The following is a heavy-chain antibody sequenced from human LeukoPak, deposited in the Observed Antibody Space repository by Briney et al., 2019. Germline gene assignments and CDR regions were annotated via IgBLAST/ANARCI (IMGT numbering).Heavy chain of an antibody. D-gene: IGHD3-22*01. V-gene: IGHV3-30*18. Sequence: PGRSLRLSCAASGFTFSSYGMHWVRQAPGKGLGWVAVISYDGINKYYADSVKGRFTISRYNSKNTLYLQMNSLRAEDTGVYYCAKGRYYYDSSGYYRFDYWGEETLVTVSS. CDR2: ISYDGINK. CDR3: AKGRYYYDSSGYYRFDY. CDR1: GFTFSSYG. J-gene: IGHJ4*02.